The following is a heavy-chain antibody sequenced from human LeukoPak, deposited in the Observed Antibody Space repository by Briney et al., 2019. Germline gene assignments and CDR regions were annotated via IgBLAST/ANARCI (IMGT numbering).Heavy chain of an antibody. J-gene: IGHJ4*02. CDR1: GYTFTSHG. CDR3: ARDRPYYYGSGSFYYFDY. D-gene: IGHD3-10*01. Sequence: ASVKVSCKASGYTFTSHGISWVRQAPGQGLEWMGWISVYHGNTNYAQKFQGRVTMTTDTSTSTAYMELRSLRSDDTAVYYCARDRPYYYGSGSFYYFDYWGQGTLVTVSS. V-gene: IGHV1-18*01. CDR2: ISVYHGNT.